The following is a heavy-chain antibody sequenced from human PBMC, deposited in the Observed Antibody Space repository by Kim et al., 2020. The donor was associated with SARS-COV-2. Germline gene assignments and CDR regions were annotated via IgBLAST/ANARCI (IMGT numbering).Heavy chain of an antibody. Sequence: GGSLRLSCAASGFTFSDYYMSWIRQAPGKGLEWVSYISSSGSTIYYADSVKGRFTISRDNAKNSLYLQMNSLRAEDTAVYYCARRSAVVLIVYAIPYFDYGGQRTLVTVSS. V-gene: IGHV3-11*01. CDR2: ISSSGSTI. CDR3: ARRSAVVLIVYAIPYFDY. D-gene: IGHD2-8*01. J-gene: IGHJ4*02. CDR1: GFTFSDYY.